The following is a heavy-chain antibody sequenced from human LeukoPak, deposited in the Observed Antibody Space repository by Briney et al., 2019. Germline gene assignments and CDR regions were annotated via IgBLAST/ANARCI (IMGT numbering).Heavy chain of an antibody. J-gene: IGHJ4*02. Sequence: GASVKVSCKASGYTFTSYYMHWVRQAPGQGLEWMRIINPSGGSTSYAQKFQGRVTMTRDTSTSTVYMELSRLRYEDTAVYYCARGARGVVPAATFDYWGQGTLVTVSS. CDR1: GYTFTSYY. CDR2: INPSGGST. V-gene: IGHV1-46*01. CDR3: ARGARGVVPAATFDY. D-gene: IGHD2-2*01.